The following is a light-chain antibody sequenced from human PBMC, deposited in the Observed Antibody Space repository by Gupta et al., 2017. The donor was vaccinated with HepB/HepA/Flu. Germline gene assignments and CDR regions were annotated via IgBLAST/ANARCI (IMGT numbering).Light chain of an antibody. V-gene: IGKV2-28*01. Sequence: IVMPQSPLSLPVTPGEPASISCRSSQSLLHSDGYSYLNWFLQKPGHSPQLLISLASNRASVGPDRWSGSGSGTXVTRKSXRVEAEDGWVYYCMQGIQGLCTFGXGTKLEVK. CDR2: LAS. CDR1: QSLLHSDGYSY. CDR3: MQGIQGLCT. J-gene: IGKJ4*02.